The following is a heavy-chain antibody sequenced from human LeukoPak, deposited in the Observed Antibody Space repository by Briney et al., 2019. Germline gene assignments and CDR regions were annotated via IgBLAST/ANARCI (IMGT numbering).Heavy chain of an antibody. J-gene: IGHJ6*03. Sequence: SETLSLTCAVYGGSFSGYYWSWIRQPPGKGLEWIGEINHSGSTNYNPSLKSRVTISVDTSKNQFSLKLSSVTAADTAVHYCARRGGDMPARGFMDVWGKGTTVTVSS. CDR1: GGSFSGYY. CDR3: ARRGGDMPARGFMDV. V-gene: IGHV4-34*01. D-gene: IGHD3-16*01. CDR2: INHSGST.